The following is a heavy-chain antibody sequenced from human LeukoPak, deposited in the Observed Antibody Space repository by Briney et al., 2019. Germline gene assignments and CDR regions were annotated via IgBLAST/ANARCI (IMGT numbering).Heavy chain of an antibody. V-gene: IGHV1-69*05. CDR3: ARHPRYYDSSGYSFDYYYYMDV. J-gene: IGHJ6*03. Sequence: SVKVSCKASRGTFSSYAISWVRPAPGQGLEWMGGIIPIFGTANYAQKFQGRVTITTDESTSTAYMELSSLRSEDTAVYYCARHPRYYDSSGYSFDYYYYMDVWGKGTTVTVSS. D-gene: IGHD3-22*01. CDR1: RGTFSSYA. CDR2: IIPIFGTA.